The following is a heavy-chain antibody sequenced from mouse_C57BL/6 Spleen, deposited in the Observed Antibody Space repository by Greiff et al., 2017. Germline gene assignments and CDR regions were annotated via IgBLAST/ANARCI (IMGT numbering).Heavy chain of an antibody. D-gene: IGHD4-1*01. CDR1: GYSFTDYN. CDR2: INPNDGTT. J-gene: IGHJ2*01. CDR3: ASGDNWDY. V-gene: IGHV1-39*01. Sequence: EVKLMESGPELVKPGASVKISCKASGYSFTDYNMNWVKQSNGKSLEWIGVINPNDGTTSYNQKFKGKATLTVDQSSSTAYMQLNSLTSEDSAVYYCASGDNWDYWGQGTTLTVSS.